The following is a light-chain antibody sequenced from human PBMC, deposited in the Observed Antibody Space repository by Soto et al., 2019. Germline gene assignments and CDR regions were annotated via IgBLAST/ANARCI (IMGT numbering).Light chain of an antibody. CDR3: ETWDTNTRV. V-gene: IGLV4-60*03. CDR2: VESSGSY. J-gene: IGLJ2*01. Sequence: QYVLTPSSSASASLGSSVKLTCTLNSGHSSYIIAWHQQQPGKAPRYLMKVESSGSYKKGSGVPDRFSGSSSGADRYLTISNLQSEDEADYYCETWDTNTRVFGGGTKVTVL. CDR1: SGHSSYI.